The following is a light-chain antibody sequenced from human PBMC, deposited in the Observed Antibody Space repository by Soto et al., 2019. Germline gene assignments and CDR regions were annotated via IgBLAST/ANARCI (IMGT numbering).Light chain of an antibody. V-gene: IGLV2-14*01. J-gene: IGLJ2*01. CDR1: SSDVGGYNY. CDR3: SSYTSSSHYVV. Sequence: QSALTQPASVSGSPGQSITISCTGTSSDVGGYNYVSWYQQHPGKAPKLMIYDVSNRPSGVSNRFSGSKSGNTAALTISGLHAEDEADYYCSSYTSSSHYVVFGGGTKLTVL. CDR2: DVS.